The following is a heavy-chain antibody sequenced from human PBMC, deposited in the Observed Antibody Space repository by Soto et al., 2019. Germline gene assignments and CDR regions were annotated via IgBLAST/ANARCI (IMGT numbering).Heavy chain of an antibody. D-gene: IGHD2-2*02. CDR1: EFTFSIFA. V-gene: IGHV3-23*01. CDR3: ARVLCSSSSCYRRGFDF. J-gene: IGHJ4*02. Sequence: GGSLRLSCAASEFTFSIFAMSWVRQAPGRGLEWVSTISGSGGSTYYADSVKGRFTISRDSSKNTLFLQMNSLRAEDTAVYFCARVLCSSSSCYRRGFDFWGQGTLVTVSS. CDR2: ISGSGGST.